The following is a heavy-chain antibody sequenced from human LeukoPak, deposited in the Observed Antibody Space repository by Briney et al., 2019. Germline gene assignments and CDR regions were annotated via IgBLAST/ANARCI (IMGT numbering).Heavy chain of an antibody. CDR1: GYSFTSYW. CDR3: ARSSDCGGDCLNWFDP. V-gene: IGHV5-51*01. J-gene: IGHJ5*02. D-gene: IGHD2-21*02. CDR2: IYPGDSDT. Sequence: GESLKFSCKGSGYSFTSYWIGWVRQMPGKGLDWMGIIYPGDSDTRYSPSFQGQVTISADKSISTAYLQWSSLKASDTAMYYCARSSDCGGDCLNWFDPWGQGTLVTVSS.